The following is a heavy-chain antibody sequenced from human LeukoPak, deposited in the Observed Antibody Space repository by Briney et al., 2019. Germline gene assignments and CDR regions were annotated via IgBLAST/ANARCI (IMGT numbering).Heavy chain of an antibody. CDR1: GFIVSSNY. CDR2: IYSGDIT. Sequence: AGSLRLSCAASGFIVSSNYRSWIRQAPGKGLEWVAVIYSGDITYYADSVKGRFTISRDSSKNTLYLQMNSLRAEDTAVYYCAREADSSGYYFDYWGQGTLVTVSS. CDR3: AREADSSGYYFDY. D-gene: IGHD3-22*01. V-gene: IGHV3-53*01. J-gene: IGHJ4*02.